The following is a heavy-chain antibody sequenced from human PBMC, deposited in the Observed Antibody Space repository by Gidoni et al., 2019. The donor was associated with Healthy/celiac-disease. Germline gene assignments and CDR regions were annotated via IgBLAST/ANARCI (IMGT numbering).Heavy chain of an antibody. V-gene: IGHV3-48*02. CDR2: ISSSSSTI. CDR3: ARLDIVVVPAAPYYYGMDV. D-gene: IGHD2-2*03. J-gene: IGHJ6*02. CDR1: GFTFSSYS. Sequence: EVQLVESGGGLVQPGGSLSLSCAASGFTFSSYSMNWVRQAPGKGLEWVSYISSSSSTIYYADSVKGRFTISRDNAKNSLYLQMNSLRDEDTAVYYCARLDIVVVPAAPYYYGMDVWGQGTTVTVSS.